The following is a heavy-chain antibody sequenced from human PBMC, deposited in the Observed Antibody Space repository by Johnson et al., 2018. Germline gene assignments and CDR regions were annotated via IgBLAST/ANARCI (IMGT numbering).Heavy chain of an antibody. V-gene: IGHV4-39*07. D-gene: IGHD3-22*01. Sequence: QVQLQESGPGLVKPSETLSLTCTVSGGSFNDPTDFWGWIRQPAGKGLEWLGDIYYGVTTYYNPSLKSRVTVSLDTAETQFYLRRSSLTAADTAVYYCAREGPVHQYDSSGDDAFDIWGQGTMVTVSS. J-gene: IGHJ3*02. CDR1: GGSFNDPTDF. CDR2: IYYGVTT. CDR3: AREGPVHQYDSSGDDAFDI.